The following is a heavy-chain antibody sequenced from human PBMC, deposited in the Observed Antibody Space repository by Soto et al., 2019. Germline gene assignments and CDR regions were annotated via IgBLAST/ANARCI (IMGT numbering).Heavy chain of an antibody. Sequence: SVKVSCEASGFPFTSSAGQWVRQARGQRLEWIGWIVVGSGNTNYAQKFQERVTITRDMSTSTAYMELSSLRSEDTAVYYCAARTHYYYGMDVWGQGTTVTGSS. V-gene: IGHV1-58*01. CDR2: IVVGSGNT. J-gene: IGHJ6*02. CDR3: AARTHYYYGMDV. CDR1: GFPFTSSA.